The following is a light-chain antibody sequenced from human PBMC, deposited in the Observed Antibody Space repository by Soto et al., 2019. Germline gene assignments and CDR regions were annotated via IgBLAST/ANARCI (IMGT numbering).Light chain of an antibody. CDR3: QVWGSSSDHPGV. V-gene: IGLV3-21*02. CDR2: DDS. J-gene: IGLJ3*02. Sequence: SYELTQPPSVSVAPGQTARITCGGTNIGSKSVHWYQQKPGQAPVLVVYDDSDRPSGIPERFSGSNSGNTATLTISRVEAGDEADYYCQVWGSSSDHPGVFGGGTKLTVL. CDR1: NIGSKS.